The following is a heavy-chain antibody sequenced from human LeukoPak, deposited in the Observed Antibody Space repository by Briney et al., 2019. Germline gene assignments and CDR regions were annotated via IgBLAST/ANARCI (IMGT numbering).Heavy chain of an antibody. D-gene: IGHD3-16*01. CDR2: TNWNGGST. Sequence: GGSLRLSCAASGFPFDDYGMSWVRQAPGKGLEWVSGTNWNGGSTGYADSVKGRFTISRDNAKNSLYLQMNSLRAEDTAFYYCARSMITFGGVNVDYWGQGTLVTVSS. J-gene: IGHJ4*02. V-gene: IGHV3-20*04. CDR3: ARSMITFGGVNVDY. CDR1: GFPFDDYG.